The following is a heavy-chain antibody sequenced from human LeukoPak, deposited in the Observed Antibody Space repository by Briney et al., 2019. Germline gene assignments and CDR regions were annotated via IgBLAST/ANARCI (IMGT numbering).Heavy chain of an antibody. J-gene: IGHJ4*02. CDR2: IYYSGST. D-gene: IGHD2-21*02. Sequence: SETLSLTCAVYGGSISSYYWSWIRQPPGKGLEWIGYIYYSGSTNYNPSLKSRVTISVDTSKNQFSLKLSSVTAADTAVYYCAAAYCGGDCYHFDYWGQGTLVTVSS. V-gene: IGHV4-59*01. CDR3: AAAYCGGDCYHFDY. CDR1: GGSISSYY.